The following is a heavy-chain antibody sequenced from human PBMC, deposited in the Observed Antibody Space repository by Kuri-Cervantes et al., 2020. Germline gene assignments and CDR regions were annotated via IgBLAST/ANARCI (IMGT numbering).Heavy chain of an antibody. V-gene: IGHV3-21*03. CDR1: GFTFNRYN. Sequence: GGSLRLSCAASGFTFNRYNMNWVRQAPGKGLEWVSSITSTSSNIYYEDSLKGRFTISRDNTKNLLYLQMNSLGVEDTAVYYCARSAVNYFDYWGQGTLVTVSS. J-gene: IGHJ4*02. CDR2: ITSTSSNI. CDR3: ARSAVNYFDY.